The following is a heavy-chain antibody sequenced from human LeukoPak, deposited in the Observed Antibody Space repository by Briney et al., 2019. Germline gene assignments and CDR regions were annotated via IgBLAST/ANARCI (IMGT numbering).Heavy chain of an antibody. CDR1: GGSFSGYY. D-gene: IGHD6-13*01. CDR2: ISHSGTT. V-gene: IGHV4-34*01. Sequence: SETLLLTCAVYGGSFSGYYWSWIRQPPGKGLEWIGEISHSGTTHYTPSLKTRVTISLDTSKNQFSLKLTSVTAADTAVYYCARGGIVAAADYWGQGTLVTVSS. CDR3: ARGGIVAAADY. J-gene: IGHJ4*02.